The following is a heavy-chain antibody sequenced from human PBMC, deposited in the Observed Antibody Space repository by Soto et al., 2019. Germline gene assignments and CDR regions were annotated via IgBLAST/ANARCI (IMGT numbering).Heavy chain of an antibody. J-gene: IGHJ4*02. D-gene: IGHD1-7*01. V-gene: IGHV4-59*01. CDR1: GGSIDTYY. Sequence: SETLSLTCTVSGGSIDTYYWSWIRQPPGKGLEWIGYIYYSGSTNYNPSLKSRVTISVDTSKNQFSLKLSSVTAADTAVYYCARRYGTTFDYWGQGTLVTVSS. CDR2: IYYSGST. CDR3: ARRYGTTFDY.